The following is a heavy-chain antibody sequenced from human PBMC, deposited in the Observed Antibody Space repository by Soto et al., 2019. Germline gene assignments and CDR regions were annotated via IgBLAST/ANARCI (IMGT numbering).Heavy chain of an antibody. CDR2: IYQSGVT. V-gene: IGHV4-30-2*01. CDR1: GDSYSISTYS. J-gene: IGHJ5*02. CDR3: AGMPYTSGLRFDP. Sequence: PSETLSLTCNMSGDSYSISTYSWSWIRQPPGKALQWIGFIYQSGVTSYNPSLASRVSISLDRSNNQCSLKLKSVPAADTAVYFCAGMPYTSGLRFDPWGPGTLVTVSS. D-gene: IGHD6-19*01.